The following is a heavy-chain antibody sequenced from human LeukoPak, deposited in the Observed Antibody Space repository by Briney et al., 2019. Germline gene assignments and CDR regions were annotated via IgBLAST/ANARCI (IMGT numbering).Heavy chain of an antibody. CDR3: ARRTAVAGIDY. D-gene: IGHD6-19*01. J-gene: IGHJ4*02. V-gene: IGHV4-38-2*01. CDR2: IYHSGST. CDR1: GYSISSGYY. Sequence: SETLSLTCAVSGYSISSGYYWGWIRQPPGKGLEWIGSIYHSGSTYYNPSLKSRVTISVDTSKNQFSLKLSSVTAADTAVYYCARRTAVAGIDYWGQGTLSPSPQ.